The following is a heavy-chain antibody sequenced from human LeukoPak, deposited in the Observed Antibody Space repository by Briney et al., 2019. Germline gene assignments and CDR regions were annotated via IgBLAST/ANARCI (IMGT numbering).Heavy chain of an antibody. V-gene: IGHV1-8*01. Sequence: ASVKVSCKASGYTFTSYDINWVRQATGQGLEWMGWMNPNSGNTGYAQKFQGRVTMTRNTSISTAYMELSSLRSEDTAVYYCARAVCSSTSCYTFWFDPWGQETLVTVSS. CDR1: GYTFTSYD. CDR3: ARAVCSSTSCYTFWFDP. J-gene: IGHJ5*02. D-gene: IGHD2-2*02. CDR2: MNPNSGNT.